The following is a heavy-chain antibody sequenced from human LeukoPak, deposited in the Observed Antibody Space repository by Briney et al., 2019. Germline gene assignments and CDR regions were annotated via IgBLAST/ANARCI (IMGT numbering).Heavy chain of an antibody. CDR1: GGSISSYY. CDR3: ARDGGGLTAMLGSMDV. D-gene: IGHD5-18*01. J-gene: IGHJ6*02. Sequence: ETLSLTCTVSGGSISSYYWSWIRQPPGKGLEWVSYISSSSSTIYYADSVKGRFTISRDNSKNTLYLQMNSLRAEDTAVYYCARDGGGLTAMLGSMDVWGQGTTVTVSS. V-gene: IGHV3-48*01. CDR2: ISSSSSTI.